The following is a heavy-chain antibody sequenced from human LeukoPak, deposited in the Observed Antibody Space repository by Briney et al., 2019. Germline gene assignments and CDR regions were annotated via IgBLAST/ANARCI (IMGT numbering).Heavy chain of an antibody. CDR1: GFTFSSYA. V-gene: IGHV3-23*01. CDR3: AKQTSPSYGMDV. J-gene: IGHJ6*02. D-gene: IGHD2-2*01. CDR2: ISGSGGST. Sequence: HAGGSLRLSCAASGFTFSSYAMSWVRQAPGKGLEWVSAISGSGGSTYYADSVKGRFTISRDNSKNTLYLQMNSLRAEDTAVYYCAKQTSPSYGMDVWGQGTTVTVSS.